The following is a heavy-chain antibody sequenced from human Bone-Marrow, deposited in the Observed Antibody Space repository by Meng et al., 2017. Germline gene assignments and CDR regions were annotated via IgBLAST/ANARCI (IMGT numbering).Heavy chain of an antibody. Sequence: GESLKISCAASGFTFSSYAMHWVRQAPGKGLEWVAVISYDGSNKYYADSVKGRFTISRDNSTNTLYLQMNSLRAEDTAVYYCARGPHYYDSSGAIDYWGQGTLVTVSS. J-gene: IGHJ4*02. CDR3: ARGPHYYDSSGAIDY. CDR2: ISYDGSNK. D-gene: IGHD3-22*01. CDR1: GFTFSSYA. V-gene: IGHV3-30*04.